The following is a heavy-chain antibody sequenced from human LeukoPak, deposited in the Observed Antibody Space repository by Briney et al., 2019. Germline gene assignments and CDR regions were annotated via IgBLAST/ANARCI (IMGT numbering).Heavy chain of an antibody. Sequence: HPGGSLRLSCAASGFTFSSYGMHWVRQAPGKGLEWVAFIRYDGSNKYYADSVKGRFTISRDNSKNTLYLQMNSLRAEDTAVYYCARGWVVPAASGTLDYWGRGTLVTVSS. D-gene: IGHD2-2*01. CDR3: ARGWVVPAASGTLDY. V-gene: IGHV3-30*02. J-gene: IGHJ4*02. CDR1: GFTFSSYG. CDR2: IRYDGSNK.